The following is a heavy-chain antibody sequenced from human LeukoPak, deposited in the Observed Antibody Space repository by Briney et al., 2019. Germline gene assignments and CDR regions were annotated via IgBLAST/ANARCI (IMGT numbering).Heavy chain of an antibody. CDR2: IYYSGST. V-gene: IGHV4-30-4*08. J-gene: IGHJ6*02. Sequence: PSETLSLTCTVSGGSISSGGYYWSWIRQHPGKGLEWIGYIYYSGSTYYNPSLKSRVTISVDTSKNQFSLKLSSVTAADTAVYYCARVEGHDYGDYGRPYYYYGMDVWGQGTTVTVSS. CDR1: GGSISSGGYY. CDR3: ARVEGHDYGDYGRPYYYYGMDV. D-gene: IGHD4-17*01.